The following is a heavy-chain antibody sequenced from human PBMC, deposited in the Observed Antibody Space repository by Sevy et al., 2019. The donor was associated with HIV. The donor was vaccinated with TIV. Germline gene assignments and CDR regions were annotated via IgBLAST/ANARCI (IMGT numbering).Heavy chain of an antibody. Sequence: ASVVSCKASGYTFTSYGISWVRQAPGQGLEWMGWISAYNGNTDYAQMLQGRVTMTTDTSTSTAYMELRSLRSDDTAVYYCARGRGSGYYIDYWGQGTLVTVSS. CDR2: ISAYNGNT. D-gene: IGHD3-22*01. CDR3: ARGRGSGYYIDY. J-gene: IGHJ4*02. CDR1: GYTFTSYG. V-gene: IGHV1-18*01.